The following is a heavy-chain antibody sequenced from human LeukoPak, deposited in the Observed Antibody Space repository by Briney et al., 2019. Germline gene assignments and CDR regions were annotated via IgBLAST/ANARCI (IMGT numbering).Heavy chain of an antibody. CDR1: GGSISGYY. D-gene: IGHD3-10*01. J-gene: IGHJ4*02. CDR3: ARAPEYGWGSYLLY. V-gene: IGHV4-34*01. CDR2: INHSGST. Sequence: SETLSLTCTVSGGSISGYYWSWIRQPPGKGLEWIGEINHSGSTNYNPSLKSRVTISVDTSKNQFSLKLSSVTAADTGVYYCARAPEYGWGSYLLYWGQGIQVTVSS.